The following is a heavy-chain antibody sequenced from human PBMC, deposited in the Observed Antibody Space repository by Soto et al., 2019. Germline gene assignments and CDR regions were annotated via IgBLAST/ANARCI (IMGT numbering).Heavy chain of an antibody. CDR1: GGSFSGYY. J-gene: IGHJ4*02. Sequence: SETLSLTCAVYGGSFSGYYWSWIRQPPGKGLEWIGEINHSGSTNYNPSLKSRVTISVDTSKNQFSLKLSSVTAADTAVYYCARGPRWIVVVPAASKFDYWGQGTLVTVSS. D-gene: IGHD2-2*01. V-gene: IGHV4-34*01. CDR2: INHSGST. CDR3: ARGPRWIVVVPAASKFDY.